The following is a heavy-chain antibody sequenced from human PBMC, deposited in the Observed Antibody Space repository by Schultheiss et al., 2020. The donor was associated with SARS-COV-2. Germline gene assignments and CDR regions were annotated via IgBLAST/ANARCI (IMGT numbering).Heavy chain of an antibody. V-gene: IGHV4-59*01. CDR2: IYYSGST. D-gene: IGHD3-22*01. J-gene: IGHJ4*02. Sequence: SETLSVTCTVSGGSISSYYWSWIRQPPGKGLEWIGYIYYSGSTNYNPSLKSRVTISVDTSKNQFSLKLSSVTAADTAVYYCAREDYDSSGWFDYWGQGTLVTVSS. CDR3: AREDYDSSGWFDY. CDR1: GGSISSYY.